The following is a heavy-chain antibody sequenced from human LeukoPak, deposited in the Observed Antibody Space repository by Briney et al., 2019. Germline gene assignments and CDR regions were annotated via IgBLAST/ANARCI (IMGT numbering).Heavy chain of an antibody. J-gene: IGHJ5*02. CDR3: AKDNGYCDSISCYFWFDP. CDR2: ISGSGGNT. CDR1: GFIFSSYA. Sequence: GGSLRLSCAASGFIFSSYAMNWVRQAPGKGLEWVSGISGSGGNTYYADSVKGRFTISRDNSKNTLYLRMNSLRAEDTAVYYCAKDNGYCDSISCYFWFDPWGQGTLVTVSS. V-gene: IGHV3-23*01. D-gene: IGHD2-2*01.